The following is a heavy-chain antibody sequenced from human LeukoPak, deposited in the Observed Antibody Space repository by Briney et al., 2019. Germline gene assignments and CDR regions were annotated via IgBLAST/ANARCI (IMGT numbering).Heavy chain of an antibody. V-gene: IGHV1-2*02. Sequence: ASVKVSCKASGYTFTGYYMHWVRQAPGQGLEWMGWINPNSGGTNYAQKFQGRVTMTRDTSISTAYMELSRLRSDDTAVYYCARDRYYYDTYGPFDYWGQGTLVTVSS. CDR2: INPNSGGT. D-gene: IGHD3-22*01. CDR1: GYTFTGYY. J-gene: IGHJ4*02. CDR3: ARDRYYYDTYGPFDY.